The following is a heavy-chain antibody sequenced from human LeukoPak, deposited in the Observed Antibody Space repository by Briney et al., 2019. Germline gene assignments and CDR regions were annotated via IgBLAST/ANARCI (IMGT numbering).Heavy chain of an antibody. CDR3: AACSGCRCDPDVFDI. D-gene: IGHD2-15*01. CDR1: GSAFTIYG. J-gene: IGHJ3*02. V-gene: IGHV1-18*01. Sequence: ASVTLSFTSSGSAFTIYGSSWERQSPGQGLEWMGWISACNGNTNHAQRVQGRVTMTTDTSTSTGYMELRSLRSADTGVYYCAACSGCRCDPDVFDIWGQGTMVTVSS. CDR2: ISACNGNT.